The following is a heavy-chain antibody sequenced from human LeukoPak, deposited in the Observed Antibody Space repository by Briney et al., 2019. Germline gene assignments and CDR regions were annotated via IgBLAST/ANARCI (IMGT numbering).Heavy chain of an antibody. Sequence: PGGSLRLSCAASGFTFNSYSMNWVRQAPGKGLEWVSSISTGSSYIYYADSVKGRFTISRDNAKNSLYLQMASLRVEDTAVYYCARDPVEWELLLDYWGQGTLVTVSS. D-gene: IGHD1-26*01. CDR1: GFTFNSYS. CDR2: ISTGSSYI. CDR3: ARDPVEWELLLDY. V-gene: IGHV3-21*01. J-gene: IGHJ4*02.